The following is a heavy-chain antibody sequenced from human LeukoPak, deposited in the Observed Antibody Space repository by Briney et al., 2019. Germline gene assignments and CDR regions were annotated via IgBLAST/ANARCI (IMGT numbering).Heavy chain of an antibody. Sequence: GGSLRLSCAASGFSFSSYAMSWVRQAPGKGLEWVSGIISGGVRTYYADSVKGRFTISRDNSKNTLYLQMSSLRAEDTAVYYCARDAVSYCSSTSCLNWSDPWGQGTLVTVSS. CDR1: GFSFSSYA. D-gene: IGHD2-2*01. V-gene: IGHV3-23*01. J-gene: IGHJ5*02. CDR3: ARDAVSYCSSTSCLNWSDP. CDR2: IISGGVRT.